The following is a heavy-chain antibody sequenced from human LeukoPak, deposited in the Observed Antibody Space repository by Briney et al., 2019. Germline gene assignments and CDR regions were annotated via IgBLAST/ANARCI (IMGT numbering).Heavy chain of an antibody. CDR1: GGSISSGGYS. D-gene: IGHD6-13*01. CDR2: IYHSGST. V-gene: IGHV4-30-2*01. J-gene: IGHJ3*02. CDR3: ARDGGYSSSWYNPNAFDI. Sequence: SETLSLTCAVSGGSISSGGYSWSWIRQPPGKGLEWIGYIYHSGSTYYNPSLKSRVTISVDRSKNQFSLKLSSVTAADTAVYYCARDGGYSSSWYNPNAFDIWGQGTMVTVSS.